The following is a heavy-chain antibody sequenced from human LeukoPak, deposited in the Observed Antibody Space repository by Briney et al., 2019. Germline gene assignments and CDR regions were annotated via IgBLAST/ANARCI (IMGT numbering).Heavy chain of an antibody. V-gene: IGHV1-8*01. CDR1: GYTFTSYD. Sequence: ASVKVSCKASGYTFTSYDINWVRQATGQGLEWMGWMNPNSGNTGYAQKFQGRVTMTRNTSISTAYMELSSLRSEDTAVYYCARGAGTLYYYGMDVWGQGTTVTVSS. D-gene: IGHD1-14*01. CDR3: ARGAGTLYYYGMDV. J-gene: IGHJ6*02. CDR2: MNPNSGNT.